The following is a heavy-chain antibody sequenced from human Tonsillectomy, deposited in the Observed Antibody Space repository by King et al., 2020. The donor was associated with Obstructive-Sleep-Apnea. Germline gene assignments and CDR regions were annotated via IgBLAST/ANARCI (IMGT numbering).Heavy chain of an antibody. Sequence: VQLQESGPGLVKPSETLSLICTVSGDSVSSGTYYWSWIRQPPGKGLEWIGYIFYSGSANYNPSLKSRVTISVDTSQNQFSLKLRSVTAADTAVYYCARDYVLSAWPPPGGMDVWGQGTTVTVSS. D-gene: IGHD3-10*02. CDR1: GDSVSSGTYY. CDR3: ARDYVLSAWPPPGGMDV. CDR2: IFYSGSA. V-gene: IGHV4-61*01. J-gene: IGHJ6*02.